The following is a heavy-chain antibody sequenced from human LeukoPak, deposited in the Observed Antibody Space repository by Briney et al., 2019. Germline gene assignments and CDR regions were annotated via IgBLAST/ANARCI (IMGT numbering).Heavy chain of an antibody. CDR2: ISYDGSNE. Sequence: GGSLRLSCAASGLTFSSYVMHWVRQAPGKGLEWVAIISYDGSNEYYADSVKGRFTISRDNSKYTLYLQMNSLRAEDTAVYYCARDKSGYWYFDLWGRGTLVTVSS. J-gene: IGHJ2*01. CDR3: ARDKSGYWYFDL. CDR1: GLTFSSYV. D-gene: IGHD3-10*01. V-gene: IGHV3-30*14.